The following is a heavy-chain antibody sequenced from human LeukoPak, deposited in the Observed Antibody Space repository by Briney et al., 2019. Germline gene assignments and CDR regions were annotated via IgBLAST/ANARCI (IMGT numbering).Heavy chain of an antibody. V-gene: IGHV4-31*03. J-gene: IGHJ3*02. Sequence: SQTLSLTCTISGGSISSGGYYWSWIRQHPGKGLEWIGYIYYSGSTYYNPSLKSRVTISVDTSKNQFSLKLSSVTAADTAVYYCARSATYYYDSSGSQDIWGQGTMVTVSS. CDR3: ARSATYYYDSSGSQDI. CDR2: IYYSGST. CDR1: GGSISSGGYY. D-gene: IGHD3-22*01.